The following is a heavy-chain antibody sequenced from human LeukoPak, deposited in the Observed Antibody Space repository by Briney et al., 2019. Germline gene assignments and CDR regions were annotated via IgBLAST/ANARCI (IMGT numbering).Heavy chain of an antibody. J-gene: IGHJ6*03. CDR3: ARGGVSSIAARPVYYYYMDV. CDR2: ISAYNGNT. D-gene: IGHD6-6*01. CDR1: GYTFTSYG. Sequence: AASVKVSCKASGYTFTSYGISWARQAPGQGLEWMGWISAYNGNTNYAQKLQGRVTMTTDTSTGTAYMELRSLRSDDTAVYYCARGGVSSIAARPVYYYYMDVWGKGTTVTVS. V-gene: IGHV1-18*01.